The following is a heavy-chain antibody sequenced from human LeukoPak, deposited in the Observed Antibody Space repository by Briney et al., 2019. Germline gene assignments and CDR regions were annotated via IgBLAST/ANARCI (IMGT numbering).Heavy chain of an antibody. CDR1: GGSISSSSYY. J-gene: IGHJ4*02. CDR2: INHSGST. Sequence: SETLSLTCTVSGGSISSSSYYWGWIRQPPGKGLEWIGEINHSGSTNYNPSLKSRVTISVDTSKNQFSLKVSSVTAADTAIYYCARHAFSATDPPGHYWGQGTLVTVSS. D-gene: IGHD3-3*02. V-gene: IGHV4-39*01. CDR3: ARHAFSATDPPGHY.